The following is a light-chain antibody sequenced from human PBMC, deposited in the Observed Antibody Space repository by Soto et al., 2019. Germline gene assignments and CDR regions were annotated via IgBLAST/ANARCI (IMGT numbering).Light chain of an antibody. CDR3: QQYNNWPRT. CDR2: GAS. CDR1: QSVSSN. Sequence: EIVMTQSPATLSVSPGERVTLSCRASQSVSSNLAWYQQKPGQAPRLLIYGASTRATGIAARFSGSGSGTEFTLTISSLQSEDFAVYYCQQYNNWPRTFGQGTKADIK. J-gene: IGKJ1*01. V-gene: IGKV3-15*01.